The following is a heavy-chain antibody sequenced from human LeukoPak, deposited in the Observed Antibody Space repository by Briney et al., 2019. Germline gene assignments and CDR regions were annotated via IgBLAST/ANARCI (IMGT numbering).Heavy chain of an antibody. CDR1: GGSISSSYYY. J-gene: IGHJ4*02. CDR2: IYYSGST. V-gene: IGHV4-39*01. Sequence: PSETLSLTCTVSGGSISSSYYYWGWIRQPPGKGLEWIGSIYYSGSTYYNPSLKSRVTISVDTSKNQFSLKLRSVTAADTAVYYCASQQTTKPEDLDYWGQGTLVTVSS. D-gene: IGHD1-14*01. CDR3: ASQQTTKPEDLDY.